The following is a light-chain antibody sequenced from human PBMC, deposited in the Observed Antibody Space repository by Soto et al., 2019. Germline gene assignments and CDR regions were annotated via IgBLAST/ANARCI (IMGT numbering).Light chain of an antibody. CDR3: SSYTTSSTLVI. J-gene: IGLJ2*01. Sequence: QSALTQPASVSGSPGQSITISCTGTSSDFGGYNYVSWYQQHPGKAPKVMIYEVSNRPSGVSNRFSGSKSGNTASLTISGLQADDEADYYCSSYTTSSTLVIFGGGTKVTVL. V-gene: IGLV2-14*01. CDR1: SSDFGGYNY. CDR2: EVS.